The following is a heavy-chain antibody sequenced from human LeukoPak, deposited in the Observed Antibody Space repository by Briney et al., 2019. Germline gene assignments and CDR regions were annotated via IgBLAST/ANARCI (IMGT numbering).Heavy chain of an antibody. CDR2: INHSGST. CDR3: ARGYYYDSSGYYLYYFDY. Sequence: KSSETLSLTCAVYGGSFSGYYWSWLRQPPGKGLEWIGEINHSGSTNYNPSLKSRVTISVDTSKNQFSLKLSSVTAADTAVYYCARGYYYDSSGYYLYYFDYWGQGTLVTVSS. J-gene: IGHJ4*02. D-gene: IGHD3-22*01. CDR1: GGSFSGYY. V-gene: IGHV4-34*01.